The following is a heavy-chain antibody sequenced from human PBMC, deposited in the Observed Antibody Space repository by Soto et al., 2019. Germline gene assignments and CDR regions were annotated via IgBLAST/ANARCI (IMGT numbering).Heavy chain of an antibody. J-gene: IGHJ6*02. D-gene: IGHD3-10*01. V-gene: IGHV3-48*02. CDR1: GFTFSSYS. CDR3: ARDNVLLWFGGEARGMDV. CDR2: ISSSSSTI. Sequence: PGGSLRLSCAASGFTFSSYSMNWVRQAPGKGLEWVSYISSSSSTIYYADSVKGRFTISRDNAKNSLYLQMNSLRDEDTAVYYCARDNVLLWFGGEARGMDVSGQGTTLTVS.